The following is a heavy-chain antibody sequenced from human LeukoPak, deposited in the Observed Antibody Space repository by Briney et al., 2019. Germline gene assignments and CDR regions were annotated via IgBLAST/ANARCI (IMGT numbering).Heavy chain of an antibody. Sequence: SETLSLTCAVYGGSFSGYYWSWIRQPPGKGLEWIGEINHSGSTNYNPSLKSRVTISVDTSKNQFSLKLSSVTAADTAVYYCARDRSTAYYYGSGSYFPRYYYYMDVWGKGTTVTISS. J-gene: IGHJ6*03. CDR2: INHSGST. D-gene: IGHD3-10*01. V-gene: IGHV4-34*01. CDR1: GGSFSGYY. CDR3: ARDRSTAYYYGSGSYFPRYYYYMDV.